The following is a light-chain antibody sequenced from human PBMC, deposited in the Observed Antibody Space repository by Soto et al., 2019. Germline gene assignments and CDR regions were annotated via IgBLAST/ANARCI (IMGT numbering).Light chain of an antibody. Sequence: HSALTQPASVSGSPGQSITISCTGTSSDVGGYNYVSWYQQHPGKAPKVMIYEVSNRPSGVSNRFSGSKSGNTASLTISGLQAEDEADYYCSSYTSSYTLVGVVFGGGTQLTVL. V-gene: IGLV2-14*01. CDR2: EVS. CDR3: SSYTSSYTLVGVV. J-gene: IGLJ2*01. CDR1: SSDVGGYNY.